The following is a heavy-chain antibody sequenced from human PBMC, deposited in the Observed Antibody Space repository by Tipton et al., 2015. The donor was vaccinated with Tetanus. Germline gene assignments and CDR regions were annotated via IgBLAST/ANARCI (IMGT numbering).Heavy chain of an antibody. V-gene: IGHV4-59*01. J-gene: IGHJ4*02. CDR3: ARWLEGSIAELDY. CDR2: ISASGSN. CDR1: GGSLSRYY. D-gene: IGHD1-26*01. Sequence: LRLSCAVYGGSLSRYYWTWIRQPPGKGLEWLAYISASGSNNSNYSLKSRITISRNTSKNQFSLKLASVTAADTAVYFCARWLEGSIAELDYWGQGTLVAVSS.